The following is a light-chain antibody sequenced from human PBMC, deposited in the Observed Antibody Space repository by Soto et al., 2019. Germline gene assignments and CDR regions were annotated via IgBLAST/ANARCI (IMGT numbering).Light chain of an antibody. CDR2: GAS. J-gene: IGKJ2*01. V-gene: IGKV1-33*01. CDR3: QQYHSLPYT. CDR1: QDISNS. Sequence: DIQMTQSPSSLSASVGDRVTITCQASQDISNSLIWYQQKSGKAPKLLIYGASNLETGVSSRFSGGGSGTYFTFTISSLQPEDIATYYCQQYHSLPYTFGQGTKLEIK.